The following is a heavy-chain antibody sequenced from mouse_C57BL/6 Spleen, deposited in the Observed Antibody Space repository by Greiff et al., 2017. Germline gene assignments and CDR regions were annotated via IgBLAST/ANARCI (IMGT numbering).Heavy chain of an antibody. CDR1: GFTFSDYG. CDR3: ARRIYGYALDY. V-gene: IGHV5-17*01. Sequence: EVKLMESGGGLVKPGGSLKLSCAASGFTFSDYGMHWVRQAPEKGLEWVAYISSGSSTIYYADTVKGRVTISRDTAKNTLFLQMTSLRSEDTAMYYCARRIYGYALDYWGQGTTLTVSS. CDR2: ISSGSSTI. D-gene: IGHD2-2*01. J-gene: IGHJ2*01.